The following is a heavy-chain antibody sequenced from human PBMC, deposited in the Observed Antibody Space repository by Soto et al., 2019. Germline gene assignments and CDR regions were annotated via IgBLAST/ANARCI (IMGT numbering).Heavy chain of an antibody. J-gene: IGHJ6*02. CDR2: ISYDGSNK. Sequence: QVQLVESGGGLVKPGGSLRLSCAASGFTFSDSYMSWIRQAPGKGLEWVAVISYDGSNKYYADSVKGRFTISRDNSKNTLYLQMNSLRAEDTAVYYCAKDVVVGATTGLGDYYYYYGMDVWGQGTTVTVSS. CDR3: AKDVVVGATTGLGDYYYYYGMDV. CDR1: GFTFSDSY. D-gene: IGHD1-26*01. V-gene: IGHV3-30*18.